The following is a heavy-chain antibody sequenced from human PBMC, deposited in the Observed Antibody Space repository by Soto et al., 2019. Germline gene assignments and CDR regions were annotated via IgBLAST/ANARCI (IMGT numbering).Heavy chain of an antibody. Sequence: GESLKISCKGSGYSFTSYWIGWVRQMPGKGLEWMGIIYPGDSDTRYSPSFQGQVTISADKSISTAYLQWSSQKASDTAMYYCARFGNSYQWLGDVFAIWGQGSLVT. D-gene: IGHD6-19*01. V-gene: IGHV5-51*01. CDR3: ARFGNSYQWLGDVFAI. CDR2: IYPGDSDT. J-gene: IGHJ3*02. CDR1: GYSFTSYW.